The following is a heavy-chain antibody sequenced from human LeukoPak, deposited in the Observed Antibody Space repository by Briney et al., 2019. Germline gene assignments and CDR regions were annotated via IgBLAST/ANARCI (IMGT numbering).Heavy chain of an antibody. Sequence: ASVKVSCKASGYTFTSYYMHWVRQAPGQGLEWMGIINPSGGSTSYAQKFQGRVTMTRDMSTSTVYMELSSLRSEDTAVYYCARGPEGWLHYYYYYYMDVWGKGTTVTVSS. V-gene: IGHV1-46*01. CDR2: INPSGGST. J-gene: IGHJ6*03. CDR1: GYTFTSYY. CDR3: ARGPEGWLHYYYYYYMDV. D-gene: IGHD5-12*01.